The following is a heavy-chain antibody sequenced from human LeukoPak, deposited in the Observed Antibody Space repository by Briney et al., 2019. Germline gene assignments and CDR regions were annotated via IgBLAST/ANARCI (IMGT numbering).Heavy chain of an antibody. Sequence: PGRSLRLSCAASGFTLSSYAMHWVRQAPGKGLEWVAFIRYDGSNKYYADSVKGRFTISRDNSKNTLYLQMNSLRAEDTAVYYCAKDSSSGWYRVFRYYFDYWGQGTLVTVSS. J-gene: IGHJ4*02. D-gene: IGHD6-19*01. CDR1: GFTLSSYA. CDR2: IRYDGSNK. V-gene: IGHV3-30*02. CDR3: AKDSSSGWYRVFRYYFDY.